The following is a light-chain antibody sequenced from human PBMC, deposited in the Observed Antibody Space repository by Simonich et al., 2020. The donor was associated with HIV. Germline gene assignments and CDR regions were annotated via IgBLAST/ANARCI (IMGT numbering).Light chain of an antibody. CDR2: DAS. J-gene: IGKJ1*01. V-gene: IGKV3-11*01. Sequence: EVVLTQSPATLSLSPGERATLSCRASQSVSSYLARYQQKPGQAPRLLIYDASNRATGSPARFSGSGSGTNFTLTISSLEPEDFAVYYCQLRSNWPPTFGQGTKVEIK. CDR1: QSVSSY. CDR3: QLRSNWPPT.